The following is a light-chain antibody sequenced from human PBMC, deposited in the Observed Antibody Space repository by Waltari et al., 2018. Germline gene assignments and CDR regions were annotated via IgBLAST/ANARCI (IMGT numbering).Light chain of an antibody. Sequence: QTVVTQEPSLTVSPGGTVTLTCASSTGAVTSSYYPNWVQQKPGQAPRAMIESKNNKLPLTPDRFSGSLLVGKAALTLSAVQREDEAEYYCLLYYCGAGVFGGGTKLTVV. CDR2: SKN. CDR1: TGAVTSSYY. CDR3: LLYYCGAGV. J-gene: IGLJ3*02. V-gene: IGLV7-43*01.